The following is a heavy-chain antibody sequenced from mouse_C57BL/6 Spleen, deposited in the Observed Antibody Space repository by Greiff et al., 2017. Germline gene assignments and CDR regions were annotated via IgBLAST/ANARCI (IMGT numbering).Heavy chain of an antibody. V-gene: IGHV1-5*01. CDR3: TGITTDWYFDV. Sequence: EVQLDESGTVLARPGASVKMSCKTSGYPFTSYWMHWVKQRPGQGLEWIGAIYPGNSDTSYNQKFKGKSKLTAVTSASTAYMELSSLTNEDSAVYYCTGITTDWYFDVWGTGTTVTVSS. J-gene: IGHJ1*03. D-gene: IGHD1-2*01. CDR2: IYPGNSDT. CDR1: GYPFTSYW.